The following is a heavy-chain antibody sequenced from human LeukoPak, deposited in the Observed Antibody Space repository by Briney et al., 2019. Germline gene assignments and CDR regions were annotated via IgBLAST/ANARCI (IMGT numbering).Heavy chain of an antibody. CDR3: ARGSPPSAYDSSGYYQDWYFDL. D-gene: IGHD3-22*01. Sequence: SETLSLTCTVSGGSLSSYYWSWIRQPPGKGLEWIGYIYYSGSTNYNPSLKSRVTISVDTSKNQFSLKLSSVTAADTAVYYCARGSPPSAYDSSGYYQDWYFDLWGRGTLVTVSS. V-gene: IGHV4-59*01. J-gene: IGHJ2*01. CDR2: IYYSGST. CDR1: GGSLSSYY.